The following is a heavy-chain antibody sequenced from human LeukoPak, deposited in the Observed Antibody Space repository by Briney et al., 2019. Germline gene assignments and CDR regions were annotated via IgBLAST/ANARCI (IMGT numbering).Heavy chain of an antibody. J-gene: IGHJ5*02. D-gene: IGHD3-10*01. CDR2: MYVSGST. Sequence: SDTLSLTCTVSGDSISNYYWSWIRQPAGKGLECIGRMYVSGSTNYNPSLKSRVTMSVDTSKNQFSLKMTSVTAADTAFYYCARDMVRGVKAYLSWFDPWGQGILVTVST. CDR3: ARDMVRGVKAYLSWFDP. V-gene: IGHV4-4*07. CDR1: GDSISNYY.